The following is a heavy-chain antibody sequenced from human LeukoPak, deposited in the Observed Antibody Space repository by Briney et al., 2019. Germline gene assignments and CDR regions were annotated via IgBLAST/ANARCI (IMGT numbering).Heavy chain of an antibody. D-gene: IGHD3-10*01. CDR1: GGSIRSYY. CDR2: IHDSGTT. V-gene: IGHV4-59*12. J-gene: IGHJ4*02. CDR3: ARDAESMVRVPEV. Sequence: PSETLSPTCTVSGGSIRSYYRSWIRQPPGKGLEWIGYIHDSGTTNYNPSLKSRVGISIDTSKNQFSLKMNSVTAADTAVYYCARDAESMVRVPEVWGQGTLVTVSS.